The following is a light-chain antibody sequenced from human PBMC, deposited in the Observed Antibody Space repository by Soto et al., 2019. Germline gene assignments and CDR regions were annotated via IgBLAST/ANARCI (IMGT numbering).Light chain of an antibody. CDR1: QSVSSN. Sequence: EIVMTQSPATLSVSPGERATLSCRASQSVSSNLAWYQQKPDQAPRLLIYGASTRATGIPARFSGTGSGTEFTLTISSLQSEDFALYYCQQYNDWPLTFGQGTKVDIK. CDR3: QQYNDWPLT. CDR2: GAS. V-gene: IGKV3-15*01. J-gene: IGKJ1*01.